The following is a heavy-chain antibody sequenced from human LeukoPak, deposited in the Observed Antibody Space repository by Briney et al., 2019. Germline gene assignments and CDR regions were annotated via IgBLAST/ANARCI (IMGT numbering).Heavy chain of an antibody. J-gene: IGHJ1*01. CDR2: ISGSGDST. CDR1: EFGFSSST. CDR3: AVVHDNSGDYYSASIGECFQH. V-gene: IGHV3-23*01. D-gene: IGHD3-22*01. Sequence: GGSLRLSCAAHEFGFSSSTMSWVRQAPGKGLEWVSAISGSGDSTYYADSVKGRFTISRDNSKNTLYLQVNSLRAEDTAVYYCAVVHDNSGDYYSASIGECFQHWGQGTLVTVSS.